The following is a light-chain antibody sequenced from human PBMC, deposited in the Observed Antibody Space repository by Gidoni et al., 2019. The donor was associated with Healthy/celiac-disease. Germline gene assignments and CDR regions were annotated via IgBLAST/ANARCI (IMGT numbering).Light chain of an antibody. CDR3: QQYNNWPPLT. CDR1: QSVSSN. Sequence: EIVMTQSPATLSVSPGERATLSCRASQSVSSNLAWYQQKPGQAPRLLIYGASTRATGIPARFSGSGSGTEFTLTISSLQSEAFAVYYCQQYNNWPPLTFXGXTKVEIK. V-gene: IGKV3-15*01. J-gene: IGKJ4*01. CDR2: GAS.